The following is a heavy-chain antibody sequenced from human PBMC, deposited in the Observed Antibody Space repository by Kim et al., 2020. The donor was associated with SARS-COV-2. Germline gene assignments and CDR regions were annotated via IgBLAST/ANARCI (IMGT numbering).Heavy chain of an antibody. J-gene: IGHJ1*01. CDR3: ARVHTADFGIAVAGTIFGALQH. CDR2: ISAYNGNT. V-gene: IGHV1-18*04. Sequence: ASVKVSCKASGYTFTSYGISWVRQAPGQGLEWMGWISAYNGNTNYAQKLQGRVTMTTDTSTSTAYMELRSLRSDDTAVYYCARVHTADFGIAVAGTIFGALQHWGQGTLVTVSS. CDR1: GYTFTSYG. D-gene: IGHD6-19*01.